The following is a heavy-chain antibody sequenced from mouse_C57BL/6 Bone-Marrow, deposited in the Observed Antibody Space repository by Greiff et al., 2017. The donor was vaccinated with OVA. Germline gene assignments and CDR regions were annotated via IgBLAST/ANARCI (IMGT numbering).Heavy chain of an antibody. V-gene: IGHV5-17*01. CDR1: GFTFSDYG. Sequence: EVKLMESGGGLVKPGGSLKLSCAASGFTFSDYGMHWVRQAPEKGLEWVAYISSGSSTIYYADTAKGRFTISRDNAKNTLFLQMTSLRSEDTAMYYCARINYWYFDVWGTGTTVTVSS. J-gene: IGHJ1*03. CDR3: ARINYWYFDV. CDR2: ISSGSSTI.